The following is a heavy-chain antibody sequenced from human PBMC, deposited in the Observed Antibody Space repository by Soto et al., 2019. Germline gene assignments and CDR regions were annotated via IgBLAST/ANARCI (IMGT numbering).Heavy chain of an antibody. CDR2: VKSIADAGTT. D-gene: IGHD3-16*01. Sequence: PGGSLRLSCAASGITFGDAWMTWVRQVPGKGLEWVGRVKSIADAGTTTYAAPVKGRFSISRDDSNSTLFLQMNSLKIEDTAVYYCTTGRYTFGLDSWGQGILVTVSS. CDR1: GITFGDAW. J-gene: IGHJ4*02. CDR3: TTGRYTFGLDS. V-gene: IGHV3-15*01.